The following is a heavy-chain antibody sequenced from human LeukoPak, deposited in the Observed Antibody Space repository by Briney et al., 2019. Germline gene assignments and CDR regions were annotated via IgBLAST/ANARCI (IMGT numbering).Heavy chain of an antibody. CDR2: IIPIFGTA. Sequence: SVRVSCKASGGTYSSYGIGRVRQATGQGLDWMGGIIPIFGTANYAQKFQGRVAITADESTSTAYMELSSLRSEDTAVYYCARGGYSGYDNYFDYWGQGTLVTVSS. CDR3: ARGGYSGYDNYFDY. V-gene: IGHV1-69*13. CDR1: GGTYSSYG. D-gene: IGHD5-12*01. J-gene: IGHJ4*02.